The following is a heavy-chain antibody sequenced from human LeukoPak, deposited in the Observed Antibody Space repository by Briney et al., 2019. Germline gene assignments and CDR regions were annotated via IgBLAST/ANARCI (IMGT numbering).Heavy chain of an antibody. V-gene: IGHV3-21*01. CDR2: ISSSSSYI. D-gene: IGHD3-3*01. Sequence: GGSLRLSCAASGFTFSSYSMNWFRQAPGKGLEWVSSISSSSSYIYYADSVKGRFTISRDNAKNSLYLQMNSLRAEDTAVYYCARNYDFWSGYFDWYFDLWGRGTLVTVSS. CDR1: GFTFSSYS. J-gene: IGHJ2*01. CDR3: ARNYDFWSGYFDWYFDL.